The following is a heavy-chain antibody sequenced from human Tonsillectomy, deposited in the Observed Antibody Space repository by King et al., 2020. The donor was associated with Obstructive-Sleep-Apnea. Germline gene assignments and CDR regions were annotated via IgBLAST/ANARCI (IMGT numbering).Heavy chain of an antibody. V-gene: IGHV4-59*08. CDR2: IYYSGST. J-gene: IGHJ4*02. CDR1: GGSISSYY. CDR3: ARLENYGDFFDY. D-gene: IGHD4-17*01. Sequence: QLQESGPGLVKPSETLSLTCTISGGSISSYYWSWLRQPPGKGLEWIGYIYYSGSTNYNPSLKSRVTISVDTSKNQFSLKLSSVTAADTAVYYCARLENYGDFFDYRGQGTLVTVSS.